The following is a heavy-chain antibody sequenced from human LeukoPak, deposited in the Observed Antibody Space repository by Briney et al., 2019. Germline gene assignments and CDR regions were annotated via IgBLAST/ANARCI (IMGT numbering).Heavy chain of an antibody. Sequence: GESLKISCKGSGYSFTSYWIGWVRQMPGKGLEWMGIIYPGVSDTRYSPSFQGQVTISADKSISTAYLQWGSLKASDTAMYYCARPLNAGGVMTTVSYWGQGTLVTVSS. J-gene: IGHJ4*02. V-gene: IGHV5-51*01. CDR3: ARPLNAGGVMTTVSY. CDR2: IYPGVSDT. D-gene: IGHD4-11*01. CDR1: GYSFTSYW.